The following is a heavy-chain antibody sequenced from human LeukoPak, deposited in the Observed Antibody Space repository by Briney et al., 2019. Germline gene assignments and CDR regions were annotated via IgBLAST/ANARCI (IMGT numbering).Heavy chain of an antibody. V-gene: IGHV1-69*05. CDR2: IIPIFGTA. CDR3: ARDLGVSSLLNDAFDI. J-gene: IGHJ3*02. Sequence: SVTVSSMASVGTFTIYAISWVRQAPGQGLEWMGGIIPIFGTANYAQKFQSSVTITTDESPSTAYMELSSLRSEDTAVYYCARDLGVSSLLNDAFDIWGQGTMVTVSS. CDR1: VGTFTIYA.